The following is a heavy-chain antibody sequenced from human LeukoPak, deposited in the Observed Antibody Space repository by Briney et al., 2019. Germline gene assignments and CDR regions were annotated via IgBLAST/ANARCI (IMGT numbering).Heavy chain of an antibody. CDR2: TYYRSKWYN. CDR1: GDSISSNTAS. V-gene: IGHV6-1*01. CDR3: TFSRVRGVGSYYYYYYMDV. J-gene: IGHJ6*03. Sequence: SQTLSLTCVTSGDSISSNTASWNWIRQSPSRGLEWLGRTYYRSKWYNDYAVSVKSRITINPDTSKNQFSLQLNSVTPEDTAVYYCTFSRVRGVGSYYYYYYMDVWGKGTTVTVSS. D-gene: IGHD3-10*02.